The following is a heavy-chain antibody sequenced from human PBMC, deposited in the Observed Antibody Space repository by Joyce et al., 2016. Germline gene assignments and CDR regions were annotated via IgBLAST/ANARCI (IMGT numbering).Heavy chain of an antibody. CDR2: ISDNSRFI. J-gene: IGHJ4*02. CDR3: GRVDPTEQPIDY. V-gene: IGHV3-21*01. D-gene: IGHD6-13*01. Sequence: EVQLVESGGGLVKPGGSLRLSCAASGFAHSTYTMSWVRQAPGKGLELVSSISDNSRFIYYADSLKGRFTISRDNAKNSLYLQMNSLRAEDTAVYYCGRVDPTEQPIDYWGQGTLVTVSS. CDR1: GFAHSTYT.